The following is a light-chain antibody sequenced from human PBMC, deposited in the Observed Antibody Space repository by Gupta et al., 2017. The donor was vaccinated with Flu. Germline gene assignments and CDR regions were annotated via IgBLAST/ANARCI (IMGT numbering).Light chain of an antibody. CDR1: QSVRSNY. V-gene: IGKV3-20*01. CDR2: GAS. CDR3: QQYGTSPQIT. Sequence: EIVLTQSPGPLSLSSGERATLSCRASQSVRSNYLAWYQQKPGQAPRLLIWGASNRVTGIPYKFSGGGSGTDFTLTIDRLEPEDSAVYYCQQYGTSPQITFGQGTRLEIK. J-gene: IGKJ5*01.